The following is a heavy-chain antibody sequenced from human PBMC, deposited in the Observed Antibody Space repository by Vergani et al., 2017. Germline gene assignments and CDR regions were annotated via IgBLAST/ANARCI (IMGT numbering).Heavy chain of an antibody. CDR2: IIPIFGTA. CDR1: GGTFSSYA. CDR3: ARPNRYCSSTSCSLGDSFDI. V-gene: IGHV1-69*12. Sequence: QVQLVQSGAEVKKPGSSVKVSCKASGGTFSSYAISWVRQAPGQGLEWMGGIIPIFGTANYAQKFQGRVTITADESTITAYMELSSLRSEDTAVYYCARPNRYCSSTSCSLGDSFDIWGQGTTVTVSS. D-gene: IGHD2-2*01. J-gene: IGHJ3*02.